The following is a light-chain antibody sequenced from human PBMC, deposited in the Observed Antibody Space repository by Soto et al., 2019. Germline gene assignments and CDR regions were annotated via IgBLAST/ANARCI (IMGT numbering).Light chain of an antibody. J-gene: IGLJ2*01. CDR1: SSDVGGYNY. CDR2: EVS. Sequence: QSVLTQPPSASGSPGQSVTISCTGRSSDVGGYNYVSWYQQHPGKAPKLMIYEVSKRPSGVPDRLSGSKSGNTASLTVSGLQAEDDADYYCSSYGGSNTVVFGGGTKLIVL. V-gene: IGLV2-8*01. CDR3: SSYGGSNTVV.